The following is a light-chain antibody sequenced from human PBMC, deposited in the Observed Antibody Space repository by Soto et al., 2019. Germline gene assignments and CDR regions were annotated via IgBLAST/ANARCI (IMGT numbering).Light chain of an antibody. CDR1: SSDVGGYDY. CDR2: DVT. CDR3: SSYTCSSTLHVV. Sequence: QSVLTQPASVSGSPGQSITISCTGTSSDVGGYDYVSWYQHHPGKAPKLMIYDVTIRPSGVSNRFSGSKSGNTDSLTISGLQAEDEADYFCSSYTCSSTLHVVFGGGTKLTVL. J-gene: IGLJ2*01. V-gene: IGLV2-14*03.